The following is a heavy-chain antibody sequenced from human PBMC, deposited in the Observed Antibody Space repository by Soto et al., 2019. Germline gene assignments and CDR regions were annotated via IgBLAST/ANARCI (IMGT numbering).Heavy chain of an antibody. CDR2: IYYSGST. D-gene: IGHD4-4*01. CDR1: GGSISSYY. CDR3: ARVAFTVTTGYYYYYYGMDV. V-gene: IGHV4-59*01. Sequence: PSETLSLTCTVSGGSISSYYWSWIRQPPGKGLEWIGYIYYSGSTNYNPSLKSRVTISVDTSKNQFSMKLSSVTAADTAVYYCARVAFTVTTGYYYYYYGMDVWGQGTTVTVSS. J-gene: IGHJ6*02.